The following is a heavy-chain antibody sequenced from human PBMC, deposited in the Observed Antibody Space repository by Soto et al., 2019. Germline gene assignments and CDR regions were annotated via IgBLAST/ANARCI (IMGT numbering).Heavy chain of an antibody. CDR2: IRQDESER. CDR1: GFTFSAYW. CDR3: ARPSGYCSSGSCFPFDQ. J-gene: IGHJ4*02. V-gene: IGHV3-7*01. D-gene: IGHD2-15*01. Sequence: EVQLVESGGGLVQPGGSLRLSCAASGFTFSAYWMTWVRQAPGKGLEWVANIRQDESERYYVDAVKGRFTISRDNAKNSLYLQRNSLRAEDTAMYYCARPSGYCSSGSCFPFDQWGQGTLVTVSS.